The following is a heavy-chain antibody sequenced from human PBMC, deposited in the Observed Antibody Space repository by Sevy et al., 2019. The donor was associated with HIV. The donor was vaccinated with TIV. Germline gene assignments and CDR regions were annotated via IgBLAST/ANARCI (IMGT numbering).Heavy chain of an antibody. J-gene: IGHJ6*02. Sequence: ASVKVSCKASGYTFTTYYIYWVRQAPGQGLEWIGIFDPTGGTRSYAQKFQGRLTMTGDTSTSTVYMELSSLRSEDTAVYYCARDRDVSGSYLEYYYNAMDVWGQGTTVTVSS. CDR2: FDPTGGTR. CDR3: ARDRDVSGSYLEYYYNAMDV. CDR1: GYTFTTYY. D-gene: IGHD1-26*01. V-gene: IGHV1-46*01.